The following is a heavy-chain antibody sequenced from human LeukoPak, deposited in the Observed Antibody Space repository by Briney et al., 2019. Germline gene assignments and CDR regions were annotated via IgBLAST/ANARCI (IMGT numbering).Heavy chain of an antibody. D-gene: IGHD3-3*01. V-gene: IGHV4-59*01. CDR2: INYSGSA. Sequence: SETLSLTCTVSGGSISNYYWSWIRQPPGEGLQWIGYINYSGSANYNPSLKSRVTISVNTSKNQFSLKLTSVTAADSAVYYCARVYRDDFWSGYSTHFDYWGQGTLVTVSS. CDR1: GGSISNYY. CDR3: ARVYRDDFWSGYSTHFDY. J-gene: IGHJ4*02.